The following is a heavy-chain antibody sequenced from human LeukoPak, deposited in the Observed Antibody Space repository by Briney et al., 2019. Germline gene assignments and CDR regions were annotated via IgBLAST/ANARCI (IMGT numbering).Heavy chain of an antibody. CDR2: INPSGGST. CDR1: GYTFTSYY. CDR3: ALTAKLAEYFQH. J-gene: IGHJ1*01. Sequence: ASVKVSCKASGYTFTSYYMHWVRQAPGQGLEWMGIINPSGGSTTYAQKFQGRVTMTRDTSTSTAYMELSRLRSDDTAVYYCALTAKLAEYFQHWGQGTLVTVSS. D-gene: IGHD2-15*01. V-gene: IGHV1-46*01.